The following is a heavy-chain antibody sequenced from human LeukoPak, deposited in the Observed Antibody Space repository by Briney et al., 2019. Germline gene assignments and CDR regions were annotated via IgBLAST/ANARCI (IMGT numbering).Heavy chain of an antibody. CDR3: ARSGRGVDSFYFYMDV. J-gene: IGHJ6*03. D-gene: IGHD3-10*01. CDR2: IKHDGSEKQDGSEK. Sequence: ESLRLSCAASGFTFSVTWMSWVRQAPGKGLEWVANIKHDGSEKQDGSEKNYVDSVKGRFTISRDNAKNSLYLQMNSLRAEDTAVYYCARSGRGVDSFYFYMDVWGKGTTVTVSS. CDR1: GFTFSVTW. V-gene: IGHV3-7*01.